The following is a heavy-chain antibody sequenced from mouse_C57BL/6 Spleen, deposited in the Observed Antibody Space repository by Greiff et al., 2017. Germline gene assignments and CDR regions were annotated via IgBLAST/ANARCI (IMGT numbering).Heavy chain of an antibody. CDR2: IYPGSGST. D-gene: IGHD2-5*01. V-gene: IGHV1-55*01. Sequence: QVQLQQPGAELVKPGASVTMSCKASGYTFTSYWITWVKQRPGQGLVWIGDIYPGSGSTNYNEKFKSKATLTVDTSSSTAYMQLSSLTSEDSAVYYCARKPPRAYYSKSRDYRGQGTSVTVSS. J-gene: IGHJ4*01. CDR1: GYTFTSYW. CDR3: ARKPPRAYYSKSRDY.